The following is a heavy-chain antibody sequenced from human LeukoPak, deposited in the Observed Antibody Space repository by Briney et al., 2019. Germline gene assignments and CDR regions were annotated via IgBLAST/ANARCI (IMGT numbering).Heavy chain of an antibody. V-gene: IGHV4-30-4*01. J-gene: IGHJ3*02. Sequence: SETLSLTCTVSGGSISSGDYYWSWIRQPPGKGLEWIGYIYYSGSTYYNPSLKSRVTISVDTSKNQFSLKLSSVTVADTAVYYCARDKSYDSAQRAFDIWGQGTMVTVSS. CDR3: ARDKSYDSAQRAFDI. CDR2: IYYSGST. CDR1: GGSISSGDYY. D-gene: IGHD3-10*01.